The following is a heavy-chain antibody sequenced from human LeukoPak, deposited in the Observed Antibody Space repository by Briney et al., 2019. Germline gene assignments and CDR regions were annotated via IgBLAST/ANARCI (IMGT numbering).Heavy chain of an antibody. V-gene: IGHV4-59*01. CDR1: GGPISPYY. CDR3: ARRGHFYDSNGYYYFDY. J-gene: IGHJ4*02. CDR2: IYYSGST. D-gene: IGHD3-22*01. Sequence: SETLSLTCTVSGGPISPYYWSWIRQPPGKGLEWIGSIYYSGSTNYNPSLKSRITISIDTSRSQFSLKLSSVTAADTAFYYCARRGHFYDSNGYYYFDYWGQGTLVTVSS.